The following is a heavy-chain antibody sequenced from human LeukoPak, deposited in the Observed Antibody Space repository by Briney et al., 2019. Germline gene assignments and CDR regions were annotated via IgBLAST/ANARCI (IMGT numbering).Heavy chain of an antibody. D-gene: IGHD5-18*01. CDR3: ARAGAYIYGFDY. CDR2: ISAYNGNT. J-gene: IGHJ4*02. Sequence: VASVKVSCKASGYPFTSYYINWVRQAPGQGLEWMGWISAYNGNTNYAQNFQGRVTMTTDTSTSTAYMELRGLRPDDTAVYYCARAGAYIYGFDYWGQGTLVTVSS. V-gene: IGHV1-18*01. CDR1: GYPFTSYY.